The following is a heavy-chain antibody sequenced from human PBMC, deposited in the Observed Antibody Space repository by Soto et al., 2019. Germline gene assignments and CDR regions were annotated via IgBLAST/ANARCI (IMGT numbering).Heavy chain of an antibody. CDR3: AKDRYEMATILDI. V-gene: IGHV3-30*18. Sequence: GGSLRLSCAASGFTFSSYGMHWVRQAPGKGLEWVAVISYDGSNKYYADSVKGRFTISRDNSKNTLYLQMNSLRAEDTAVYYCAKDRYEMATILDIWGQGTMVTVSS. D-gene: IGHD5-12*01. CDR1: GFTFSSYG. J-gene: IGHJ3*02. CDR2: ISYDGSNK.